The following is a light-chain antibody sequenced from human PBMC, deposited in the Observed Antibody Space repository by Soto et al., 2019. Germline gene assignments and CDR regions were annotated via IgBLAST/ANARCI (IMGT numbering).Light chain of an antibody. CDR2: AAS. V-gene: IGKV1-17*01. Sequence: DIQMTQSPSSLSASVGDRVTITCRASQGIGNDLGWHQQKPGKAPKRLIYAASTLQSGVPSRFSGSGSGTEFTLTISSLQPEDFATYFCLQDNSYPKTFVQGTNVEIK. CDR1: QGIGND. CDR3: LQDNSYPKT. J-gene: IGKJ1*01.